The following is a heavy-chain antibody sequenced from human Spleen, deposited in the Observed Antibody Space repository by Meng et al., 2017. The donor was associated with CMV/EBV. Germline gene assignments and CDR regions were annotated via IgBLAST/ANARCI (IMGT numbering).Heavy chain of an antibody. J-gene: IGHJ6*02. V-gene: IGHV3-48*04. D-gene: IGHD3-3*01. CDR3: AKGPRAFWSGSTGGGMDV. Sequence: GESLKISCAASGFTFSSYSMNWVRQAPGKGLEWVSYISSSSVTIFYADSVKGRFTISRDYARNSVHLQMNSLRAEDMALYYCAKGPRAFWSGSTGGGMDVWGQGTTVTVSS. CDR2: ISSSSVTI. CDR1: GFTFSSYS.